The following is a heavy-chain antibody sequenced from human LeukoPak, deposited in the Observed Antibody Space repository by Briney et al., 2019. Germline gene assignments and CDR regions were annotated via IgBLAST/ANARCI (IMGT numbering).Heavy chain of an antibody. CDR3: ARGFRTHYSYYYYYMDV. CDR1: GGSFSGYY. J-gene: IGHJ6*03. D-gene: IGHD4-11*01. Sequence: SETLSLTCAVYGGSFSGYYWSWIRQPPGKGLEWIGEINHSGSTNYNPSLKSRVTISVDTSKNQFSLKLSSVTAADTAVYYCARGFRTHYSYYYYYMDVWGKGTTVTVSS. CDR2: INHSGST. V-gene: IGHV4-34*01.